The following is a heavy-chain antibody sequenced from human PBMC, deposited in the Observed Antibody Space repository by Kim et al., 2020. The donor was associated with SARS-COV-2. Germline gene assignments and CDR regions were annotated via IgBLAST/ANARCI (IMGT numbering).Heavy chain of an antibody. D-gene: IGHD6-13*01. J-gene: IGHJ6*02. CDR2: INPSGGST. Sequence: ASVKVSCKASGYTFTSYYMHWVRQAPGQGLEWMGIINPSGGSTSYAQKFQGRVTMTRDTSTSTVYMELSSLRSEDTAVYYCARVKRGYSSPTGYYYGMDVWGQGTTVTVSS. CDR1: GYTFTSYY. V-gene: IGHV1-46*01. CDR3: ARVKRGYSSPTGYYYGMDV.